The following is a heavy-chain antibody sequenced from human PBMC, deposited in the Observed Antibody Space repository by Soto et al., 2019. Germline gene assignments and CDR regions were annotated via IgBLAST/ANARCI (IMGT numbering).Heavy chain of an antibody. CDR2: ISYDGSNK. Sequence: PGGSLRLSCAASGFTFSSYAMHWVRQAPGKGLEWVAVISYDGSNKYHADSVKGRFTISRDNSKNTLYLQMNSLRAEDTAVYYCAREMSFPGIAVAGTFGRDYGMDVWGQGTTVTVSS. CDR3: AREMSFPGIAVAGTFGRDYGMDV. D-gene: IGHD6-19*01. CDR1: GFTFSSYA. J-gene: IGHJ6*02. V-gene: IGHV3-30-3*01.